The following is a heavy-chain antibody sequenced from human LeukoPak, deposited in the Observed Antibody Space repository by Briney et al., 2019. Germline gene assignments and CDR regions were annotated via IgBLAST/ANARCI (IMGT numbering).Heavy chain of an antibody. J-gene: IGHJ4*02. CDR3: ASRPGGSTWYGVFDF. V-gene: IGHV4-59*11. CDR1: GVSMSNHY. D-gene: IGHD6-13*01. Sequence: SETLSLTCTVSGVSMSNHYWSWIRQPPGKGLEWIGYIYGSETTNYNPSLKSRVTVSVDSSKNQFSLNLSSVTAADTALYYCASRPGGSTWYGVFDFWSRGTLVTVSS. CDR2: IYGSETT.